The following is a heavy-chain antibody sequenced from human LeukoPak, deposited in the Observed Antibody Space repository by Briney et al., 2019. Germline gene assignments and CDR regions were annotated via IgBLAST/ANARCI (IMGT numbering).Heavy chain of an antibody. Sequence: PGGSLRLSCAASGFTFSSYGMHWVRQAPGKGLEWVAVIWYDGSNKYYADSVKVRFTIFRDNSKNTLYLQMNSLRAEDTAVYYCARGVAGLRYFDWLSRFDYWGQGTLVTVSS. CDR3: ARGVAGLRYFDWLSRFDY. CDR1: GFTFSSYG. D-gene: IGHD3-9*01. CDR2: IWYDGSNK. V-gene: IGHV3-33*01. J-gene: IGHJ4*02.